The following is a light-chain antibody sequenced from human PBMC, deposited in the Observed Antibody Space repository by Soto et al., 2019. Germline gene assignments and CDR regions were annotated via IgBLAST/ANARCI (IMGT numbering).Light chain of an antibody. CDR1: SSDVGGYNY. CDR2: DVS. Sequence: QSVLTQPRSVSGSPGQPVTISATGTSSDVGGYNYVSWYQQHPGKAPKLMIYDVSKRPSGVPDRFSGSKSGNTASLTISGLQAEDEADYYCCPYAGSYTYVFGTGTKVTVL. CDR3: CPYAGSYTYV. J-gene: IGLJ1*01. V-gene: IGLV2-11*01.